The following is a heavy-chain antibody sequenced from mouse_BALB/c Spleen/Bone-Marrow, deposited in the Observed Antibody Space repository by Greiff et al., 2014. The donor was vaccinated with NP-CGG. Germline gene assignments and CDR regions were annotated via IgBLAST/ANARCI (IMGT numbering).Heavy chain of an antibody. V-gene: IGHV14-3*02. D-gene: IGHD2-10*02. CDR3: ARGRYDGVWYHWFAY. CDR1: GFNIKDTY. Sequence: EVHLVESGAELVKPGASVKLSCTASGFNIKDTYMHWVKQRPEQGLEWIGRIDPANGNTKYDPKFQGKATITADTSSNTAYLQLSSLSSEETAVDYCARGRYDGVWYHWFAYWGQGTLVTVSA. J-gene: IGHJ3*01. CDR2: IDPANGNT.